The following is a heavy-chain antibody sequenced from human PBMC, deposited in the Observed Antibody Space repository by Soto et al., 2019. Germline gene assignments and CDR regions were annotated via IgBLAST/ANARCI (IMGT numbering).Heavy chain of an antibody. CDR3: ARGNHRWLQLWYFDL. D-gene: IGHD5-12*01. CDR1: GGTFSSYT. CDR2: IIPIFGTA. J-gene: IGHJ2*01. V-gene: IGHV1-69*12. Sequence: QVQLVQSGAEVKKPGSSVTVSCKASGGTFSSYTISWVRQAPGQGLEWMGGIIPIFGTANYAQTFQGRVTISGDESTSTAYMELSSLRSEDTAVYYCARGNHRWLQLWYFDLWGRGTLVTVSS.